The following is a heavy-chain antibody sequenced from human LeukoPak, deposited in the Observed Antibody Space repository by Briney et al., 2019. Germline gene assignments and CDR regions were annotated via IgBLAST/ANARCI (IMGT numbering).Heavy chain of an antibody. Sequence: RSGGSLRLSCAASGFTFSSHAMGWVRQAPGKGLEWVSSITGSGGSTYYADSVKGRFTISRDNSKNTLYLQMNSLRAEDTAVYYCAKDRGIAARPPLTPFGDYWGQGTLVTVSS. D-gene: IGHD6-6*01. V-gene: IGHV3-23*01. CDR3: AKDRGIAARPPLTPFGDY. CDR1: GFTFSSHA. CDR2: ITGSGGST. J-gene: IGHJ4*02.